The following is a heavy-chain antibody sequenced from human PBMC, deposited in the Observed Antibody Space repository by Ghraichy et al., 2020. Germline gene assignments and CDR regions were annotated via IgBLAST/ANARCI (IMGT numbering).Heavy chain of an antibody. Sequence: GESLNISCAASGFTFSSYAMSWVRQAPGKGLEWVSAISGSGGSTYYADSVKGRFTISRDNSKNTLYLQMNSLRAEDTAVYYCAKAERDYWYFGLWGRGTLVTVSS. D-gene: IGHD1-14*01. CDR1: GFTFSSYA. J-gene: IGHJ2*01. V-gene: IGHV3-23*01. CDR2: ISGSGGST. CDR3: AKAERDYWYFGL.